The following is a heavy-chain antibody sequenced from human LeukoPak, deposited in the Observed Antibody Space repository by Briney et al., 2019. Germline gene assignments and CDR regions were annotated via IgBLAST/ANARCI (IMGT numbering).Heavy chain of an antibody. CDR2: IWYDGSNK. CDR1: GFTFSSYG. J-gene: IGHJ4*02. D-gene: IGHD2-2*01. V-gene: IGHV3-33*01. Sequence: GGSLRLSCAASGFTFSSYGMHWVRQAPGEGLEWVAVIWYDGSNKYYADSVKGRFTISRDNSKNTLYLQMNSLRAEDTAVYYCARVESRGNGIVVVPAAPLDYWGQGTLVTVSS. CDR3: ARVESRGNGIVVVPAAPLDY.